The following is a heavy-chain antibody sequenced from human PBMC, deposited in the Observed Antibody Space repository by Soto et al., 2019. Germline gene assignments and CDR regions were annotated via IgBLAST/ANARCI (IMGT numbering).Heavy chain of an antibody. CDR2: TYYRSKWYN. CDR1: GDSVSGNSAA. V-gene: IGHV6-1*01. CDR3: ANGGIYSSGWYFDY. D-gene: IGHD6-19*01. J-gene: IGHJ4*02. Sequence: SQTLSLTCAISGDSVSGNSAAWNWIRQSPSRGLEWLGRTYYRSKWYNDYAVSVKSRITVTPDTSKNQFSLHLNSVTPEDTAVYYCANGGIYSSGWYFDYWGQGTLVTVSS.